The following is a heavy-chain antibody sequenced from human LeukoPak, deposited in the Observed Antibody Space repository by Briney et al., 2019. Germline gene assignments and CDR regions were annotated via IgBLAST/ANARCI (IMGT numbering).Heavy chain of an antibody. CDR2: IYYSGST. J-gene: IGHJ6*02. V-gene: IGHV4-59*08. D-gene: IGHD4-17*01. Sequence: PSETLSLTCTVSGGSITSYYWSWIRQPTGEGREWIGYIYYSGSTNYNPSLKSRVTISVDTSKNQFSLKLRSVTAADTAVYYCARRSGGDYGDYYGMDVWGQGNTVTVSS. CDR3: ARRSGGDYGDYYGMDV. CDR1: GGSITSYY.